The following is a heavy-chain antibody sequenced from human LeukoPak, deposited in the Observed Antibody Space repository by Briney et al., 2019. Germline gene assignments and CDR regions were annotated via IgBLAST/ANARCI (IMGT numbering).Heavy chain of an antibody. V-gene: IGHV3-53*01. CDR3: AKDIFPLRWELPPPFDY. D-gene: IGHD1-26*01. Sequence: GGSLRLSCAASGFAVSSNYMSWVRQAPGKGLEWVSVIYSGGSTYYADSVKGRFTISRDNAKNSLYLQMNSLRAEDTAVYYCAKDIFPLRWELPPPFDYWGQGTLVTVSS. CDR1: GFAVSSNY. CDR2: IYSGGST. J-gene: IGHJ4*02.